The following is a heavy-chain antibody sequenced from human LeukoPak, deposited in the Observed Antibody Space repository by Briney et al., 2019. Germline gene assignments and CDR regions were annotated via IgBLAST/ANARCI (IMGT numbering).Heavy chain of an antibody. J-gene: IGHJ6*03. CDR3: ARSGVVPAAIDDYYYYMDV. V-gene: IGHV4-61*02. Sequence: PSETLSLTCTVSGGSISSGSYYWSWIRQPAGKGLEWIGRIYTSGSTNYNPSLKSRVTISVDTSKNQFSLKLSSVTAADTAVYYCARSGVVPAAIDDYYYYMDVWGKGTTVTVSS. CDR2: IYTSGST. D-gene: IGHD2-2*01. CDR1: GGSISSGSYY.